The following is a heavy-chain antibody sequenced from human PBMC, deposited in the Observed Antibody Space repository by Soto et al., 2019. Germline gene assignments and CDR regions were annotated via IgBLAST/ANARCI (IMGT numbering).Heavy chain of an antibody. CDR3: AKARGGSGWYGGYGMDV. Sequence: GGSLRLSCAASGFTFSSYGMHWVRQAPGKGLEWVAVISYDGSNKYYADSVKGRFTISRDNSKNTLYLQMNSLRAEDTAVYYCAKARGGSGWYGGYGMDVWGQGTTVTVSS. V-gene: IGHV3-30*18. J-gene: IGHJ6*02. CDR1: GFTFSSYG. CDR2: ISYDGSNK. D-gene: IGHD6-19*01.